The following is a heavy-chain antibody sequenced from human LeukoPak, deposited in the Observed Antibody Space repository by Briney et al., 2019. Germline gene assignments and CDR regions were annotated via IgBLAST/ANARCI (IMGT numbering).Heavy chain of an antibody. V-gene: IGHV3-33*06. J-gene: IGHJ4*02. D-gene: IGHD3-10*01. CDR1: GLTLRNYG. Sequence: PGTSLRLSCAASGLTLRNYGVHWVRQAPGKGLEWVALIWYDGSNKYLVDSVKGRFIISRDTSKNTVYLQMNSLRVEDTAVYFCAKRGIVIRAVIIIGFHKEAYYFDYWGQGILVTVSS. CDR3: AKRGIVIRAVIIIGFHKEAYYFDY. CDR2: IWYDGSNK.